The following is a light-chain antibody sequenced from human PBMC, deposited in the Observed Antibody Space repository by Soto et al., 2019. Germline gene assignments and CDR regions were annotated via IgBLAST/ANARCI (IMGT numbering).Light chain of an antibody. J-gene: IGLJ1*01. Sequence: QSALTQPASVSGSPGQSITISCTGTSSDVGSHNSVSWDQQHPGQAPKLMIYDVTNRASGIPDRFSASKSGNTASLTISGLQAGDEADYYCSSYTSSSTYVFGTGTTLTVL. V-gene: IGLV2-14*01. CDR1: SSDVGSHNS. CDR3: SSYTSSSTYV. CDR2: DVT.